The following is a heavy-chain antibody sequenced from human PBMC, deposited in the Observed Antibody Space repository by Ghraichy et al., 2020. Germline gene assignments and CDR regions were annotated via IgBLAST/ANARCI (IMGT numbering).Heavy chain of an antibody. CDR1: GFTFSSYA. CDR3: VKVWGFHGDDY. J-gene: IGHJ4*02. Sequence: GGSLRLSCSASGFTFSSYAMHWVRQAPGKGLEYVSAISSNGGSTYYADSVKGRFTISRDNSKNTLYLQMSSLRAEDTAVYYCVKVWGFHGDDYWGQGTLVTVSS. CDR2: ISSNGGST. D-gene: IGHD7-27*01. V-gene: IGHV3-64D*06.